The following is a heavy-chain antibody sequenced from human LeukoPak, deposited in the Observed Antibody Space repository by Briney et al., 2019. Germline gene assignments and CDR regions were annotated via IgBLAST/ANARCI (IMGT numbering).Heavy chain of an antibody. Sequence: SVKVSCKASGGTFTHYVISWVRQAPGQGLEWMGGIAPISGTPLYSQRFQGRVTISADTSTNTAYMEMSSVTSEDTAVYYCAREGEYYSESGNLVDASDVWGQGTMVIVPA. CDR1: GGTFTHYV. D-gene: IGHD3-10*01. CDR3: AREGEYYSESGNLVDASDV. V-gene: IGHV1-69*06. CDR2: IAPISGTP. J-gene: IGHJ3*01.